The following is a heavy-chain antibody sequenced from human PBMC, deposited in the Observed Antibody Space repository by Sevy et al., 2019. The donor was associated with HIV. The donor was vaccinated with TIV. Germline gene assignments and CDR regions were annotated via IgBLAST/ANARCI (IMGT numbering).Heavy chain of an antibody. CDR1: GFTFSSYA. V-gene: IGHV3-30-3*01. J-gene: IGHJ4*02. D-gene: IGHD2-15*01. Sequence: GGSLRLSCAASGFTFSSYAMHWVRQAPGKGLEWVAVISYDGSNKYYADSVKDRFTISRDNSKNTLYLQMNSLRAEDTAVYYCARDLGRIPLCGSGGSCPGVDPVGPFDYWGQGTLVTVSS. CDR2: ISYDGSNK. CDR3: ARDLGRIPLCGSGGSCPGVDPVGPFDY.